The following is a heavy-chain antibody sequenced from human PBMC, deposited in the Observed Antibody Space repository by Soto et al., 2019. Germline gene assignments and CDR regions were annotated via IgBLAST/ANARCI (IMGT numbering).Heavy chain of an antibody. CDR3: AKRTGDYYFYGLDA. CDR1: KFAITSHV. CDR2: ISASGGST. J-gene: IGHJ6*02. Sequence: EVQMVESGGGLVKPGGSQRLSCKALKFAITSHVMTWVRQAPGKGLEWVSGISASGGSTFYADSVLGRFTISRDDTRNMVYLQMDSLRADDTAVYDCAKRTGDYYFYGLDAWGQGTTVVVSS. V-gene: IGHV3-23*04. D-gene: IGHD7-27*01.